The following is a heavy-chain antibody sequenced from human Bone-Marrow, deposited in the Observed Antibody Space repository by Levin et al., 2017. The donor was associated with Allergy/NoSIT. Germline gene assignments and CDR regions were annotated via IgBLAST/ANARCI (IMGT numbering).Heavy chain of an antibody. V-gene: IGHV4-4*02. D-gene: IGHD3-3*01. J-gene: IGHJ4*02. Sequence: SETLSLTCAVSGASISSSNSWNWVRQPPGMGLEWIGEIYHDGGARYNVSLRSRATIPVDTSKNTFSLKLTSVTAADTAVYYCASSALFGTLDSWGLGTLVTVSS. CDR3: ASSALFGTLDS. CDR1: GASISSSNS. CDR2: IYHDGGA.